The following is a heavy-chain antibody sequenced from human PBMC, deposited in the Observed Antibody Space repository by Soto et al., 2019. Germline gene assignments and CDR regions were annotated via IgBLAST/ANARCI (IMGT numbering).Heavy chain of an antibody. CDR3: AKDGGPQRITMIVVVIPNYFDY. CDR2: ISGSGGST. D-gene: IGHD3-22*01. CDR1: GFTFSSYA. Sequence: EVQLLESGGGLVQPGGSLRLSCAASGFTFSSYAMSWVRQAPGKGLEWVSAISGSGGSTYYADSVKGRFTISRDNSKNTLYLQMNSLRAEDTAVYYCAKDGGPQRITMIVVVIPNYFDYWGQGTLVTVSS. J-gene: IGHJ4*02. V-gene: IGHV3-23*01.